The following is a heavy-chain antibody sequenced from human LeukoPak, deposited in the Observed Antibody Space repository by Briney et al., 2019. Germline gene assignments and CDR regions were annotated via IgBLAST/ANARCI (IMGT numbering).Heavy chain of an antibody. CDR1: GFTFSSYS. J-gene: IGHJ4*02. Sequence: GGSLRLSCAASGFTFSSYSMNWVRQAPGKGLEWVSSISSSSSYIYNADSVKGRFAISRDNAKNSLSLQMSSLRAEDAAVYYCARGPQYCSSTSCLSRNFDYWGQGTLVTVSS. CDR2: ISSSSSYI. D-gene: IGHD2-2*01. V-gene: IGHV3-21*01. CDR3: ARGPQYCSSTSCLSRNFDY.